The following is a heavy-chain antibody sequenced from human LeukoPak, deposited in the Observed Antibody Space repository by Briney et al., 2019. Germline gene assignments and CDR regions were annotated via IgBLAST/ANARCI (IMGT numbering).Heavy chain of an antibody. D-gene: IGHD3-16*01. CDR3: ARAIYGFDP. Sequence: ASVKVSCKASGYTFNMYYIHWVRQAPGQGLEWMGIINPSGGSTSYAQKFQGRVTMTRDMSTSTVYMELSSLRSEDTAVYYCARAIYGFDPWGQGTLVTVSS. CDR1: GYTFNMYY. CDR2: INPSGGST. V-gene: IGHV1-46*02. J-gene: IGHJ5*02.